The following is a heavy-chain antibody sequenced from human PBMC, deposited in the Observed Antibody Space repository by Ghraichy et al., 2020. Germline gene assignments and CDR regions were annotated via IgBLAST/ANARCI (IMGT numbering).Heavy chain of an antibody. D-gene: IGHD3-22*01. Sequence: ASVKVSCKASGYTFTGHYMHWVRQAPGQGLEWMGWINPNSGGTKYAQKFQGRVTMTRDTSIRTAYMELSRLRSDDTAVYYCARGYYYHSGGFDYWGQGTLVAVSS. CDR3: ARGYYYHSGGFDY. CDR1: GYTFTGHY. CDR2: INPNSGGT. V-gene: IGHV1-2*02. J-gene: IGHJ4*02.